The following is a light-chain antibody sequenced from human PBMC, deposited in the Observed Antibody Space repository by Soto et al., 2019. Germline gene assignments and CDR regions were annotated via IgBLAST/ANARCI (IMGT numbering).Light chain of an antibody. CDR2: DVS. Sequence: QSVLTQPRSVSGSPGQSVTISCTGTSSDVGGYNYVSWYQQHPGKAPKLMIYDVSKRPSGVPDRFSGSKSGNTASLTISGLQAEDAADYYCCSYAGSYTLVFGGGTNLTVL. V-gene: IGLV2-11*01. CDR1: SSDVGGYNY. CDR3: CSYAGSYTLV. J-gene: IGLJ3*02.